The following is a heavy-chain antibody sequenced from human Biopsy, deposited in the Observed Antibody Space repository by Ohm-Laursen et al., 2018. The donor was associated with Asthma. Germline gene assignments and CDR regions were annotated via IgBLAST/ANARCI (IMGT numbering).Heavy chain of an antibody. CDR1: GGTFSNYP. V-gene: IGHV1-69*01. J-gene: IGHJ6*02. Sequence: VSSVKVSCKASGGTFSNYPFTWVRQAPGQGLEWLGGITPIYGITDYAQKFQGRLSITADGSTTTAYMELNSLTFEDTAVYFCARLATRYSYGRIYYSYGMDVWGQGTTVTVSS. CDR3: ARLATRYSYGRIYYSYGMDV. CDR2: ITPIYGIT. D-gene: IGHD5-18*01.